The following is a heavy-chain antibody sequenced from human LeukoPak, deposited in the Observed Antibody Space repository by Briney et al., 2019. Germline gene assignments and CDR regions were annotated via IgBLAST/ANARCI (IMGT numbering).Heavy chain of an antibody. CDR3: ARDKDYGGNLYAFDI. D-gene: IGHD4-23*01. CDR2: IIPIFGTA. CDR1: GYTFTSYY. J-gene: IGHJ3*02. V-gene: IGHV1-69*06. Sequence: GASVKVSCKASGYTFTSYYMHWVRQAPGQGLEWMGGIIPIFGTANYAQKFQGRVTITADKSTTTAYMELSSLRSEDTAVYYCARDKDYGGNLYAFDIWGQGTMVTVSS.